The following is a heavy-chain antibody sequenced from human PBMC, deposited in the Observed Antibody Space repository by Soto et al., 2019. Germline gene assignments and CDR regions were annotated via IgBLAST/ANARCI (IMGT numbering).Heavy chain of an antibody. J-gene: IGHJ6*02. Sequence: QVQLVQSGAEVKKPGSSVKVSCKASGGTFSSYAISWVRQAPGQGLEWMGGIIPIFGTANYAQKFQGRVTITADKSTSTAYMELSSLRSEDTAVYYCASDRPGRGIAARQMAGGMDVWGQGTTVTVSS. V-gene: IGHV1-69*06. CDR3: ASDRPGRGIAARQMAGGMDV. CDR2: IIPIFGTA. D-gene: IGHD6-6*01. CDR1: GGTFSSYA.